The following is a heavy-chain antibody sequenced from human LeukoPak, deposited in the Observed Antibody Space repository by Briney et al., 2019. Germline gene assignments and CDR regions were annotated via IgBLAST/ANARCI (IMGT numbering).Heavy chain of an antibody. V-gene: IGHV4-4*07. CDR2: IYTSGST. D-gene: IGHD3-3*01. Sequence: SETLSLTCTVSGGSISSYYWSWIRQPAGKGLEWIGRIYTSGSTNYNPSLKSRVTMSVDTSKNQFSLKLSSVTAADTAVYYCARVSSVLRFLEWLPYFDYWGQGTLVTVSS. CDR1: GGSISSYY. CDR3: ARVSSVLRFLEWLPYFDY. J-gene: IGHJ4*02.